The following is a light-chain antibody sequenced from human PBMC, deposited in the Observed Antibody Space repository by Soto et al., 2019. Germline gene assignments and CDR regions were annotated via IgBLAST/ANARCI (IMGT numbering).Light chain of an antibody. J-gene: IGKJ3*01. V-gene: IGKV3-20*01. Sequence: EIVLTQSPGTLSLSPGERATLSCRASQSVSSSYLVWHQQKPGQAPRLLIYAASRRATGIPASFIGNGSGTEFTLTASSLQPEDFAVYYCQQYNNWPFTFGPGTKVDIK. CDR3: QQYNNWPFT. CDR1: QSVSSSY. CDR2: AAS.